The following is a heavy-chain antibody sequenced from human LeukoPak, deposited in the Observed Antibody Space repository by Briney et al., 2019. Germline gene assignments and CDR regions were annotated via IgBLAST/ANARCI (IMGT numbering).Heavy chain of an antibody. V-gene: IGHV1-69*05. CDR3: AITYCGGDCYSGGNWFDP. CDR1: GGTFSSYA. CDR2: IIPIFGTA. J-gene: IGHJ5*02. D-gene: IGHD2-21*02. Sequence: SVKVSCKASGGTFSSYAISWVRQAPGQGLERMGRIIPIFGTANYAQKFQGRVTITTDESTSTAYMELSSLRSEDTAVYYCAITYCGGDCYSGGNWFDPWGQGTLVTVSS.